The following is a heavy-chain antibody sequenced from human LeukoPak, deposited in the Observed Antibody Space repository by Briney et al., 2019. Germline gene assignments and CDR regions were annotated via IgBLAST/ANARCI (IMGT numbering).Heavy chain of an antibody. J-gene: IGHJ4*02. V-gene: IGHV3-66*01. Sequence: GGSLRPSCAAIGLTVSTNYMTWVRQAPGKGLEWVSYIYSDGTTIYADSVKGRFTFSRDNSKNTLYLQMNSLRPEDTALYYCAREDLRFLDSWGQGTLVTVSS. D-gene: IGHD3-3*01. CDR3: AREDLRFLDS. CDR2: IYSDGTT. CDR1: GLTVSTNY.